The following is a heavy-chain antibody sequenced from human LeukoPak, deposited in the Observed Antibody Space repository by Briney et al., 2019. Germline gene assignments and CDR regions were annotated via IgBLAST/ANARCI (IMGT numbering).Heavy chain of an antibody. CDR3: ARAPPRYYDFWSGYYYYYYMDV. CDR2: MNPNSGNT. Sequence: GASVKVSCKASGYTFTSYDINWVRQATGQGLEWMGWMNPNSGNTGYAQKFQGRVTMTRNTSISTAYMELSSLRSEDTAVYYCARAPPRYYDFWSGYYYYYYMDVWGKGTTVTVSS. D-gene: IGHD3-3*01. V-gene: IGHV1-8*01. J-gene: IGHJ6*03. CDR1: GYTFTSYD.